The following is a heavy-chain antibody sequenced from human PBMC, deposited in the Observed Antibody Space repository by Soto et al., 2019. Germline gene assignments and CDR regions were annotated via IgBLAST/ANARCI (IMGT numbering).Heavy chain of an antibody. J-gene: IGHJ5*02. V-gene: IGHV3-23*01. CDR2: ISGSGGST. D-gene: IGHD3-9*01. Sequence: PGGSLRLSCAASGFTFSTYWMSWIRQAPGKGLEWVSAISGSGGSTYYADSVKGRFTISRDNSKNTLYLQMNSLRAEDTAVYYCAKGSYYDILTGHNWFDPWGQGTLVTVSS. CDR1: GFTFSTYW. CDR3: AKGSYYDILTGHNWFDP.